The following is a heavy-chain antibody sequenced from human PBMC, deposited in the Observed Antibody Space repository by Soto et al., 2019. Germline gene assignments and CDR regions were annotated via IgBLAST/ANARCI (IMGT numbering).Heavy chain of an antibody. D-gene: IGHD1-26*01. CDR3: AKRIKSGSNYVGNAMDV. CDR2: ISGSGAGT. V-gene: IGHV3-23*01. J-gene: IGHJ6*02. CDR1: GFSFSNYA. Sequence: EVQLLESGGTLVQVGGSLRLXCVXSGFSFSNYAVTWVRQAPGKGXXWXXAISGSGAGTYYADSVKGRFXIXXXXXXXXXXXXXXXXXXXXXAVYHCAKRIKSGSNYVGNAMDVWGQGTTVIV.